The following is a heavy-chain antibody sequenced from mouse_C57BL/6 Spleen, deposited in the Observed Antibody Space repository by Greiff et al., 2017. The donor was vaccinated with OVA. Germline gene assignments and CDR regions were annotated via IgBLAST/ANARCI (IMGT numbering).Heavy chain of an antibody. D-gene: IGHD2-4*01. CDR1: GYTFTDYN. J-gene: IGHJ3*01. Sequence: VQLQQSGPELVKPGASVKIPCKASGYTFTDYNMDWVKQSHGKSLEWIGDINPNNGGTIYNQKFKGKATLTVDKSSSTAYMELRSLTSEDTAVYYCARSDSHYDFPFAYWGQGTLVTVSA. V-gene: IGHV1-18*01. CDR2: INPNNGGT. CDR3: ARSDSHYDFPFAY.